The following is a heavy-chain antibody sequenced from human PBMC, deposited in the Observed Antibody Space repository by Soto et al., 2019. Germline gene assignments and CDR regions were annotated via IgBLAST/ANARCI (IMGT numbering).Heavy chain of an antibody. CDR3: ARSGNEGAVDY. Sequence: SQTLSLTCAISGDSVSIKSAAWNLIRQSPSRGLEWLGRTYYRSKWYNEYAVSVKSRIIINPDTSKNRFSLQLNSVTPEDTAVYYCARSGNEGAVDYWGQGTLVTVSS. D-gene: IGHD1-26*01. J-gene: IGHJ4*02. V-gene: IGHV6-1*01. CDR2: TYYRSKWYN. CDR1: GDSVSIKSAA.